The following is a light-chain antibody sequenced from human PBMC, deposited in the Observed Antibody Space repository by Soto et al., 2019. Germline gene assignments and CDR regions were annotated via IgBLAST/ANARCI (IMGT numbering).Light chain of an antibody. Sequence: QSALTQPASVSGSPGQSITISCAGTSNDIGGYNYVSWYQQHPGKAPKLMIYEVNNRPLGVSNRFSGSKSGNTASLTISGLQAEDEADYYCSSYSNSNTLWVFGGGTQLTVL. V-gene: IGLV2-14*01. J-gene: IGLJ3*02. CDR2: EVN. CDR1: SNDIGGYNY. CDR3: SSYSNSNTLWV.